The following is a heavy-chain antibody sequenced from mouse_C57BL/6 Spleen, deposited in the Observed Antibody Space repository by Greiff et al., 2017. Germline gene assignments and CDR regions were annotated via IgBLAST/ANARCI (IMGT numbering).Heavy chain of an antibody. J-gene: IGHJ1*03. V-gene: IGHV1-69*01. CDR3: ARRNYGSSYGWYFDV. CDR1: GYTFTSYW. CDR2: IDPSDSYT. Sequence: VQLQQPGAELVMPGASVKLSCKASGYTFTSYWMHWVKQRPGQGLEWIGEIDPSDSYTNYNQKFKGKSTLTVDKSSSTAYMQLSSLTSEDSAVYYWARRNYGSSYGWYFDVWGTGTTVTVSS. D-gene: IGHD1-1*01.